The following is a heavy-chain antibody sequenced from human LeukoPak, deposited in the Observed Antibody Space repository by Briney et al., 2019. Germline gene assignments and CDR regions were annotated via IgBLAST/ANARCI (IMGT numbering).Heavy chain of an antibody. D-gene: IGHD3-22*01. CDR3: ARHAYYYDSSGPFDY. Sequence: SETLSLTCTVSGGSMNNYFWTWIRQSPGKGLEWIGYIYYSGSANYNPSLKSRVTMSVDTSKNQFSLNLNSVTAADTAVYYCARHAYYYDSSGPFDYWGQGSLVTVSS. CDR1: GGSMNNYF. V-gene: IGHV4-59*01. CDR2: IYYSGSA. J-gene: IGHJ4*02.